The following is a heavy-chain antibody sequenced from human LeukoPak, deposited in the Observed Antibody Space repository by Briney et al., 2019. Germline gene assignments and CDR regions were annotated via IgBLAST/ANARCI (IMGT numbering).Heavy chain of an antibody. CDR2: IYYSGNT. V-gene: IGHV4-59*01. CDR3: ANAREPPYRGIYYYFES. D-gene: IGHD1-26*01. Sequence: SVTLSLTCTVSGDSITTSYWSWIRQPPGKGLEWIGYIYYSGNTNYNPSLRSRVTISVDTSKSQFSLHLTSVTAADTAVYYCANAREPPYRGIYYYFESWGQGTLVTVSS. CDR1: GDSITTSY. J-gene: IGHJ4*02.